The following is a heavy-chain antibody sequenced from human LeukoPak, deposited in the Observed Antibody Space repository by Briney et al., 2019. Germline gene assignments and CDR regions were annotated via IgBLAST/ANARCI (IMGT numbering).Heavy chain of an antibody. CDR1: GYALSTYD. D-gene: IGHD5-12*01. V-gene: IGHV1-46*01. CDR3: ARALEDYSGHDYGLDY. Sequence: KASGYALSTYDMHWVRQAPGQGLDWMGIINPSAGGTSYAQKFQGSVTMTRDTSTSTVYMELSSLRSEHTAVYYCARALEDYSGHDYGLDYWGQGTLVTVSS. J-gene: IGHJ4*02. CDR2: INPSAGGT.